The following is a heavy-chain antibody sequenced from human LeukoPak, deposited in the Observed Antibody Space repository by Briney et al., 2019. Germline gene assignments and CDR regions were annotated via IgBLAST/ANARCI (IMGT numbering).Heavy chain of an antibody. Sequence: GASVKVSCKASGGTFSSYAISWVRQAPGQGLEWMGGIIPIFGTANYAQKFQGRVTITADKSTSTAYMELSSLRSEDTAVYYCARAGRDYGTSRYYYYYMDVWGKGTTVTVSS. CDR3: ARAGRDYGTSRYYYYYMDV. CDR1: GGTFSSYA. CDR2: IIPIFGTA. D-gene: IGHD4-17*01. V-gene: IGHV1-69*06. J-gene: IGHJ6*03.